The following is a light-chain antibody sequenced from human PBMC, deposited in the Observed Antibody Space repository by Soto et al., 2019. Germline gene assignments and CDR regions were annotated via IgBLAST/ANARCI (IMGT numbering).Light chain of an antibody. CDR2: EVN. CDR3: CSYAGSSTFSWV. Sequence: QSALTQPASVSGSPGQSITISCTGTSSDVGSYNLVSWYQQHPGKAPKLMIFEVNKRPSGVSNRFSGSKSGNTASLTISGLQAEEEADYYCCSYAGSSTFSWVFGTGTKLTV. J-gene: IGLJ1*01. V-gene: IGLV2-23*02. CDR1: SSDVGSYNL.